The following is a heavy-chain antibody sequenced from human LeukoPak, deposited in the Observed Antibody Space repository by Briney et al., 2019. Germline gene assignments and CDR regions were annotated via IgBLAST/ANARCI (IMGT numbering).Heavy chain of an antibody. Sequence: PGGSLRLSCAASGFSFSFYWMHWVRQAPGKGPVWVSRIKTDGSIADYADSVKGRFTISRDNSKNTLYLQMNSLRAEDTAVYYCARDGRQQQLVLVFGWFDPWGQGTLVTVSS. CDR1: GFSFSFYW. D-gene: IGHD6-13*01. V-gene: IGHV3-74*01. CDR2: IKTDGSIA. CDR3: ARDGRQQQLVLVFGWFDP. J-gene: IGHJ5*02.